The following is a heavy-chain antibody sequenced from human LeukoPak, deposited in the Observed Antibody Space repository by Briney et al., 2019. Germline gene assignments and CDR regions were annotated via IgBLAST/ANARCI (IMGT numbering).Heavy chain of an antibody. CDR3: TKDQMGYNKAGDY. D-gene: IGHD5-24*01. CDR2: ISGSGINT. Sequence: GGSLRLSCAASGFTFGSCAMNWVRQAPGKGLEWVSTISGSGINTYYADSVKGRFTISRDNSKDTVYLEMNSLRAEDTALYYCTKDQMGYNKAGDYWGQGTLGTVSS. V-gene: IGHV3-23*01. J-gene: IGHJ4*02. CDR1: GFTFGSCA.